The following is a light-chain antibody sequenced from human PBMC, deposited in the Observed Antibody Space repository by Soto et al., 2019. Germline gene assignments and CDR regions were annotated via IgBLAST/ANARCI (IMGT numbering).Light chain of an antibody. CDR1: ALPKKY. CDR3: LSADSPW. V-gene: IGLV3-16*01. Sequence: SYELTQPPSVSVSLGQMARITCSGEALPKKYAYWYQQKPGQFPVLVIYKDSERPSGIPERFSGSSSGTIVTLTISGVQAEDEADYYCLSADSPWFGGGTKLTVL. J-gene: IGLJ3*02. CDR2: KDS.